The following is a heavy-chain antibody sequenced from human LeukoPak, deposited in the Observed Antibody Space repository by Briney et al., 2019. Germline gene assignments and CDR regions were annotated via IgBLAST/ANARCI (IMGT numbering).Heavy chain of an antibody. Sequence: ASVKVSCKASGGTFSSYAISWVRQAPGQGLEWMGRIIPILGIANYAQKFQGRVTITADKSTSTAYMELSSLRSEDTAVYYCATDRRVDGSGYDSLFDYWGQGTLVTVSS. CDR2: IIPILGIA. V-gene: IGHV1-69*04. CDR1: GGTFSSYA. D-gene: IGHD5-12*01. CDR3: ATDRRVDGSGYDSLFDY. J-gene: IGHJ4*02.